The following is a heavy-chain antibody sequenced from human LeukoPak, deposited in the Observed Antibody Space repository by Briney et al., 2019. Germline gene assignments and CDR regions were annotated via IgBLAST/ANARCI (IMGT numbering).Heavy chain of an antibody. V-gene: IGHV1-8*03. D-gene: IGHD7-27*01. CDR2: ISAYNGNT. CDR1: GGTFSSYA. CDR3: ARGRGSANWGD. J-gene: IGHJ4*02. Sequence: ASVKVSCKASGGTFSSYAISWVRQAPGQGLEWMGWISAYNGNTGYAQKFQGRVTITRNTSISTAYMELSSLRSEDTAVYYCARGRGSANWGDWGQGTLVTVSS.